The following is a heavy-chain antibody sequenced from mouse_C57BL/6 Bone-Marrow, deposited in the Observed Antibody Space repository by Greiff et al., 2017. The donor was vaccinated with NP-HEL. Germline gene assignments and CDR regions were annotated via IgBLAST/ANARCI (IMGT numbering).Heavy chain of an antibody. V-gene: IGHV10-1*01. D-gene: IGHD1-1*01. CDR3: VRLPTVVVGY. J-gene: IGHJ3*01. CDR1: GFSFNTYA. CDR2: IRSKSNNYAT. Sequence: EVQLVESGGGLVQPKGSLKLSCAASGFSFNTYAMNWVRQAPGKGLEWVARIRSKSNNYATYYADSVKDRFTISRDDSESRLYLQMNNLTTEDTAMYYCVRLPTVVVGYWGQGTLVTVSA.